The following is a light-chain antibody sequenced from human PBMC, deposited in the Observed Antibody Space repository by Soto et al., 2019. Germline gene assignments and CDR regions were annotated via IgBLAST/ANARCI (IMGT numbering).Light chain of an antibody. CDR3: MQATQSRT. Sequence: DIVLTQTPLSSPVTLGQPASISCRSSQSLVYSDGNSYLSWLPQRPGQPLRLLIYQVSERFSGVPDRFSGSGAGTDFTLKSSRVEPEDVGVYYCMQATQSRTFGQGTRLEIK. J-gene: IGKJ5*01. CDR2: QVS. CDR1: QSLVYSDGNSY. V-gene: IGKV2-24*01.